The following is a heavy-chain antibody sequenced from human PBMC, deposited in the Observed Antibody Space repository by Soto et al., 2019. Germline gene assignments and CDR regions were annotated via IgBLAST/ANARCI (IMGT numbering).Heavy chain of an antibody. D-gene: IGHD2-2*01. CDR3: ARGGYCSSTSCYGYHYYYYYGMDV. CDR1: GGTFCSYA. V-gene: IGHV1-69*01. CDR2: IIPIFGTA. Sequence: QVQLVQSGAEVKKPGSSVKVSCKASGGTFCSYAISWVRQAPGQGLEWMGGIIPIFGTANYAQKFQGRVTITADESTSTAYMELSSLRSEDTAVYYCARGGYCSSTSCYGYHYYYYYGMDVWGQGTTVTVSS. J-gene: IGHJ6*02.